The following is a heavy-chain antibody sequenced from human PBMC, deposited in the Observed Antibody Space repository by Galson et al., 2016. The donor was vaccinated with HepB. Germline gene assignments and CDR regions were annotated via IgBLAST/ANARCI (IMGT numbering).Heavy chain of an antibody. CDR1: GDSVSSNSAA. V-gene: IGHV6-1*01. CDR2: TYYRSKWYN. Sequence: CAISGDSVSSNSAAWHWIRQSPSRGLEWLGRTYYRSKWYNDYAISVKGRITINPDTSKNQFSLQLNSVTPEDTAVYYCVRGGGPLGTAMVVDHFDYWGQGSLVTVSS. J-gene: IGHJ4*02. D-gene: IGHD5-18*01. CDR3: VRGGGPLGTAMVVDHFDY.